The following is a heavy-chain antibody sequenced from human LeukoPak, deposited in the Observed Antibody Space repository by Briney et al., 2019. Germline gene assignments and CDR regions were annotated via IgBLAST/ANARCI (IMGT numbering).Heavy chain of an antibody. CDR1: GYTFTSYY. J-gene: IGHJ2*01. V-gene: IGHV1-46*01. CDR2: INPSGGST. Sequence: SVQMTCKASGYTFTSYYMHWVRRAPGQGLEWMGIINPSGGSTSYAQKFQGRVTMTRDTSTSTVYMELSSLRSEDTAVYYCARDHNTMVRGVIHYWGRGTLDPVSS. CDR3: ARDHNTMVRGVIHY. D-gene: IGHD3-10*01.